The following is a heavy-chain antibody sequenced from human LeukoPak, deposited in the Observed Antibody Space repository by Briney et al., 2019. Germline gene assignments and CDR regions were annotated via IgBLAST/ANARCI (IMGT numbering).Heavy chain of an antibody. J-gene: IGHJ5*02. CDR1: GGSISSSSYY. V-gene: IGHV4-39*07. Sequence: PSETLSLTCTVSGGSISSSSYYWGWIRQPPGKGLEWIGSIYYSGSTYYNPSLKSRVTISVDTSKNQFSLKLSSVTAADTAVYYCARVIPVEDGMVRGVIGPVIDPWGQGTLVTVSS. D-gene: IGHD3-10*01. CDR2: IYYSGST. CDR3: ARVIPVEDGMVRGVIGPVIDP.